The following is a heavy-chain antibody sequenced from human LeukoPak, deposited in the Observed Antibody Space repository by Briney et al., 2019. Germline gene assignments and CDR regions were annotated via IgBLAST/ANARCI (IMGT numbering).Heavy chain of an antibody. CDR2: IESNGNEK. J-gene: IGHJ4*02. CDR1: GFTFSDYT. Sequence: QPGGSLRLSCAVSGFTFSDYTMNWVRQAPGKGLEWVASIESNGNEKYSSDSLKDRFTISRDNSKNTLYLQLNTVRPEDTAVFYCARGVTSWPQGPYHFDYWGQGILFTVSS. D-gene: IGHD2-2*01. V-gene: IGHV3-30*02. CDR3: ARGVTSWPQGPYHFDY.